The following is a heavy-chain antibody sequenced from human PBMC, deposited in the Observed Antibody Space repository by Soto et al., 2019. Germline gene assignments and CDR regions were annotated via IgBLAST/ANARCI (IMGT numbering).Heavy chain of an antibody. CDR1: GFTFSSYW. V-gene: IGHV3-7*01. CDR2: IKQDGSEE. Sequence: EVQLVESGGGLVQPGGSLRLSCVDSGFTFSSYWMSWVRQAPVKGLEWVGNIKQDGSEENYEDSVKGRFTISRDNAKNPMYLQMNSLRAEDTAVYYCARIASSGRGWDVWGQGTTVVVSS. CDR3: ARIASSGRGWDV. D-gene: IGHD3-10*01. J-gene: IGHJ6*02.